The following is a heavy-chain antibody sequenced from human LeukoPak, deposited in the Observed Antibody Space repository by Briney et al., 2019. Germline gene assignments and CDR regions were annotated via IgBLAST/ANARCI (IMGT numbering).Heavy chain of an antibody. J-gene: IGHJ4*02. CDR2: IFYSGGTFYT. V-gene: IGHV4-59*08. D-gene: IGHD3/OR15-3a*01. Sequence: SETLSLTCAVSGGSISSSYWTWIRQAPGKGLEWIGYIFYSGGTFYTTYNPSRNINSRVTISVDTSKNHFSLTLSSVTAADTAAYYCARRMGLGGFDYWGQGTLVTVSA. CDR3: ARRMGLGGFDY. CDR1: GGSISSSY.